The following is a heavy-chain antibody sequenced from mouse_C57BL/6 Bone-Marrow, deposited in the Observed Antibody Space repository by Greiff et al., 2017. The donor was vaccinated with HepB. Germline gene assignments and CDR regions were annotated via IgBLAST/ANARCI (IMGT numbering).Heavy chain of an antibody. CDR2: IDPETGGT. CDR3: TRQGDYGYYAMDY. J-gene: IGHJ4*01. D-gene: IGHD1-1*01. CDR1: GYTFTDYE. Sequence: VKLMESGAELVRPGASVTLSCKASGYTFTDYEMHWVKQTPVHGLEWIGAIDPETGGTAYNQKFKGKAILTADKSSSTAYMELRSLTSEDSAVYYCTRQGDYGYYAMDYWGQGTSVTVSS. V-gene: IGHV1-15*01.